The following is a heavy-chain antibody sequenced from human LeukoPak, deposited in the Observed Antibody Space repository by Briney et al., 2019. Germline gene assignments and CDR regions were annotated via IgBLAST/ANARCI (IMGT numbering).Heavy chain of an antibody. CDR1: GGSISSYY. CDR2: IYYTGST. CDR3: AREEVRGVIGFDY. V-gene: IGHV4-59*01. D-gene: IGHD3-10*01. J-gene: IGHJ4*02. Sequence: SETLSLTCTVSGGSISSYYWSWIRQPPGKGLEWIGYIYYTGSTNYNPSLKSRVTMSVDTSKNQFSLKLSSVTAADTAVYYCAREEVRGVIGFDYWGQGTLVTVSS.